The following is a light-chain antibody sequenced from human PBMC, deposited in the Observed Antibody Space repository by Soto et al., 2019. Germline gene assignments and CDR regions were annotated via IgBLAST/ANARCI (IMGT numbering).Light chain of an antibody. CDR3: QQSNTAPLT. J-gene: IGKJ4*01. Sequence: DIQMTQSPSSLSASVGDRVTITCRASQSIRSYLNWYQQNPGKAPKLLIYAASSLESGVPSRFSGSGSGTEFTLNIRSLQPEDFATYYCQQSNTAPLTFGGGTKVEFK. V-gene: IGKV1-39*01. CDR1: QSIRSY. CDR2: AAS.